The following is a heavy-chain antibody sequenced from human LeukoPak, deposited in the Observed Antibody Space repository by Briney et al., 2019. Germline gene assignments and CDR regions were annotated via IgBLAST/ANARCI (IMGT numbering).Heavy chain of an antibody. D-gene: IGHD2-21*01. Sequence: ASVKVPCKASGYIFTSYGISWVRQAPGQGLEWMGWISAYNGKTNYAQKLQGRVTMTTGTSTGTAYMELRSLRSDDTAVYYCAREGGDGGMDVWGKGTTVTVSS. CDR2: ISAYNGKT. CDR3: AREGGDGGMDV. J-gene: IGHJ6*04. V-gene: IGHV1-18*04. CDR1: GYIFTSYG.